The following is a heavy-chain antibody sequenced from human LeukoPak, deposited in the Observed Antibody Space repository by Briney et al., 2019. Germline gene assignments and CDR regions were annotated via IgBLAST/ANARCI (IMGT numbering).Heavy chain of an antibody. D-gene: IGHD2-15*01. Sequence: GGSLRLSCAASGFTFSNHNMNWVRQAPGKGLEWVSSISRSSGYIYYADSVKGRFTISRDNAKNSLYLQMNSLRAEDTAVYYCARDQSGVAHYFDYWGQGTLVTVSS. CDR2: ISRSSGYI. J-gene: IGHJ4*02. V-gene: IGHV3-21*01. CDR3: ARDQSGVAHYFDY. CDR1: GFTFSNHN.